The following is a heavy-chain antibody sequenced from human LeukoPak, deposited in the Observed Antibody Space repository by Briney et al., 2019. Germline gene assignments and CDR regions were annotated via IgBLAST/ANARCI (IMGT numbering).Heavy chain of an antibody. J-gene: IGHJ3*02. D-gene: IGHD2-15*01. V-gene: IGHV3-9*01. Sequence: GGSLRLSCAASGFTFDDYAMHWVRQAPGKGLEWVSGISWNSGSIGYADSVKGRFTISRDNAKNSLYLQMNSLRAEDTALYYCASLLTQYDAFDIWGQGTMVTVSS. CDR3: ASLLTQYDAFDI. CDR1: GFTFDDYA. CDR2: ISWNSGSI.